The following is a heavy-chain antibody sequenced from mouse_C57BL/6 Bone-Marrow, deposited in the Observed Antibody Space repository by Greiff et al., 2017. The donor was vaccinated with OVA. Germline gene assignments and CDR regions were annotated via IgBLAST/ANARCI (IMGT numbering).Heavy chain of an antibody. D-gene: IGHD3-3*01. J-gene: IGHJ1*03. CDR1: GFTFSDYY. CDR2: LNYDGSST. Sequence: EVMLVESEGGLVQPGSSMKLSCTASGFTFSDYYMAWVRQVPEKGLEWVANLNYDGSSTYYLDSLKSRFIISRDKAKNILYLQMSSLKSEDTATYYCARGGWDWYFDVWGTGTTVTVSS. CDR3: ARGGWDWYFDV. V-gene: IGHV5-16*01.